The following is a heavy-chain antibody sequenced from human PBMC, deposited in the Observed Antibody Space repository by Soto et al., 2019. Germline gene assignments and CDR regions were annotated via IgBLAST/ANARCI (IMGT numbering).Heavy chain of an antibody. Sequence: SETLSLTCTVSGGSISSGGYYWSWIRQHPGKGLEWIGYTFYSGATYYNPSLKSRTIISVDTSKNQFSLSLTSLTAADTDVYYCARVQPYDYGANTGWLRPWGQGTLVTVSS. CDR3: ARVQPYDYGANTGWLRP. D-gene: IGHD4-17*01. J-gene: IGHJ5*02. CDR1: GGSISSGGYY. V-gene: IGHV4-31*03. CDR2: TFYSGAT.